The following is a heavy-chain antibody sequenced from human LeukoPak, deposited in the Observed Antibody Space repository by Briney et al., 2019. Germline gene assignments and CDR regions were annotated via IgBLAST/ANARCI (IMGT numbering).Heavy chain of an antibody. CDR2: IRYDGSKK. V-gene: IGHV3-30*02. CDR1: GFTFSRYG. Sequence: GGSLRLSCAASGFTFSRYGMHWVRQAPGMGLEWVAFIRYDGSKKYYADSVKGRFTISRDNSKNTLYLQVNSLRVEDTAVYYCAKDLCSSSSCYLDIWGQGAMVTVSS. J-gene: IGHJ3*02. CDR3: AKDLCSSSSCYLDI. D-gene: IGHD2-2*01.